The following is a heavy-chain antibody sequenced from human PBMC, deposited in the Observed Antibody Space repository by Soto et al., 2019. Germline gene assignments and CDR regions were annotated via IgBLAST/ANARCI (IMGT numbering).Heavy chain of an antibody. CDR2: MDPNSGNT. CDR1: GYTFTSYD. Sequence: ASVKVSCKASGYTFTSYDINWVRQATGQGLEWMGWMDPNSGNTGYAQKFQGRVTMTRNTSISTAYMELSSLRSDDTAVYYCERAIAARGTQAAMDVWGQGTTVTVSS. J-gene: IGHJ6*02. CDR3: ERAIAARGTQAAMDV. D-gene: IGHD6-6*01. V-gene: IGHV1-8*01.